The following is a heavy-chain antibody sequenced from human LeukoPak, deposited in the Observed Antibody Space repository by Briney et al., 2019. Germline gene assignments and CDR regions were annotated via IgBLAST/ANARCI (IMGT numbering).Heavy chain of an antibody. D-gene: IGHD6-6*01. CDR3: ARHYYSSSFYYQYYFMDV. CDR2: IIHSGST. V-gene: IGHV4-34*12. Sequence: SETLSLTCAVYGGSFSGYYWSWIRQPPGKGLEWIGEIIHSGSTNYNPSLKSRVTISVDTSKNQFSLKLSSVTAADTAVYYCARHYYSSSFYYQYYFMDVWGKETTVTVSS. J-gene: IGHJ6*03. CDR1: GGSFSGYY.